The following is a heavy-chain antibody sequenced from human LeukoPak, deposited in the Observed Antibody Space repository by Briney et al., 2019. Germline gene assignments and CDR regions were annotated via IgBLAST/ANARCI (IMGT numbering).Heavy chain of an antibody. CDR3: ARDSSIPY. Sequence: GGSLRLSCAASGFTFSAYLMSWVRQAPGKGLEGVANIKQDGSEKYYVDSVKGRFTISRDNAKHSLYLQMNGLRAEDTDMYYCARDSSIPYWGQGTLVAVSS. CDR1: GFTFSAYL. CDR2: IKQDGSEK. D-gene: IGHD2-2*02. J-gene: IGHJ4*02. V-gene: IGHV3-7*03.